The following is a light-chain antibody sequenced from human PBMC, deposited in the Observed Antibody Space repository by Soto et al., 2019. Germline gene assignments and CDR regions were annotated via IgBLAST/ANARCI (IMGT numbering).Light chain of an antibody. CDR1: QSCTRW. CDR2: EAS. Sequence: DIQMTQSPSTLSASVGDRVTITCRASQSCTRWLAWYQQKPGKAPNVLIYEASTLERGVPSRFSGSGSGTEFTLTITSLQPDDFAHYYCQQYNTYPWTFGKGTKVDIK. V-gene: IGKV1-5*03. CDR3: QQYNTYPWT. J-gene: IGKJ1*01.